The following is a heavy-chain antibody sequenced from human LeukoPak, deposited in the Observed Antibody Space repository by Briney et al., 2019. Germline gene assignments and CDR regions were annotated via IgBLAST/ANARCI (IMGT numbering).Heavy chain of an antibody. CDR3: ARSPRSDFWSGYYLDY. Sequence: SQTLSRNCTVSGGSISSGGYYWSWIRQHPGKGLEWIGYIYYSGSTYYNPSLKSRVTISVDTSKNQFSLKLSSVTAADTAVYYCARSPRSDFWSGYYLDYWGQGTLVTVSS. J-gene: IGHJ4*02. V-gene: IGHV4-31*03. CDR2: IYYSGST. CDR1: GGSISSGGYY. D-gene: IGHD3-3*01.